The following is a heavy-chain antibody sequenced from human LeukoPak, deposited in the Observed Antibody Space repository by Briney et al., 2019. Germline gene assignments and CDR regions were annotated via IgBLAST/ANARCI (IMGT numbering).Heavy chain of an antibody. V-gene: IGHV3-74*01. CDR2: INSDGSST. D-gene: IGHD3-16*01. CDR1: GFTFSSYW. Sequence: EGSLRLSCAASGFTFSSYWMHWVRQAPGKGLVWVSRINSDGSSTSYADSVKGRSTISRDNAKNTLYLQMNSLRAEDTAVYYCARRGPLLIWGPKNNWFDPWGQGTLVTVSS. J-gene: IGHJ5*02. CDR3: ARRGPLLIWGPKNNWFDP.